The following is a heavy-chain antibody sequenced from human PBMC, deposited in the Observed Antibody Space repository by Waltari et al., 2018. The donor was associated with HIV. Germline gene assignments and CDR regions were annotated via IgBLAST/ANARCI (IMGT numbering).Heavy chain of an antibody. V-gene: IGHV4-39*07. CDR3: ARRPTPNQKYSSSPGWFDP. Sequence: QLQLQESGPGLVKPSETLSLTCTVSGGSISSSSYYWGWIRQPPGKGLEWIGSIYYSGSTYYNPSLKSRVTISVDTSKNQFSLKLSSVTAADTAVYYCARRPTPNQKYSSSPGWFDPWGQGTLVTVSS. J-gene: IGHJ5*02. CDR2: IYYSGST. CDR1: GGSISSSSYY. D-gene: IGHD6-6*01.